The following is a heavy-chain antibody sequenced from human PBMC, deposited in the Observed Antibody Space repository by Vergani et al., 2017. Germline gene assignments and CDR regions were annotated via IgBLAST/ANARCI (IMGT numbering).Heavy chain of an antibody. Sequence: QVQLQQWGAGLLKPSETLSLTCAVYGGSFSGYYWSWIRQPPGKGLEWIGYIYYSGSTNYNPSLKSRVTISVDTSKNPFSLKLSSVTAADTAVYYCARGTGGALYYWGQGTLVTVSS. V-gene: IGHV4-34*11. J-gene: IGHJ4*02. CDR2: IYYSGST. D-gene: IGHD1-26*01. CDR1: GGSFSGYY. CDR3: ARGTGGALYY.